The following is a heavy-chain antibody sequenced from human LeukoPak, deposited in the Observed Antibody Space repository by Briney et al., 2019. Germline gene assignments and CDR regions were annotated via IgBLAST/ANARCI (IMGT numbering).Heavy chain of an antibody. V-gene: IGHV3-49*04. CDR1: GFAFDDFA. Sequence: PGGSLRLSCTTSGFAFDDFAMSWVRHPAGKGLEWVGFIRRRAYGGAAEYAASVKGRFIISRDDSKGIAYLQMNSLKTEDTAVYYRSGNGLVDFDYWGQGSRVIVSP. CDR3: SGNGLVDFDY. CDR2: IRRRAYGGAA. D-gene: IGHD1-14*01. J-gene: IGHJ4*02.